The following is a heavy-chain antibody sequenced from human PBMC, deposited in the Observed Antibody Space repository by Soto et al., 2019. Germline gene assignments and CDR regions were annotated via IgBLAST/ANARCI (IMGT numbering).Heavy chain of an antibody. CDR2: INNDGIDT. Sequence: EVQLVESGGGVVQPGGSLRLSCAASGFTFIGYWMHWVRQGPGKGPVWVARINNDGIDTTYADSVKGRFTISRDNTKNIVYTEIKSLRADATSVSYCARRGRRVRKRGSDPWGQGTLVIVSS. D-gene: IGHD1-26*01. CDR1: GFTFIGYW. J-gene: IGHJ5*02. CDR3: ARRGRRVRKRGSDP. V-gene: IGHV3-74*03.